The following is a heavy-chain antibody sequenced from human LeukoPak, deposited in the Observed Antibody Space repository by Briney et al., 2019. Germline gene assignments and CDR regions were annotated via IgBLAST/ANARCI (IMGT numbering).Heavy chain of an antibody. CDR3: ATPVATWSYYYYYDMDV. V-gene: IGHV3-48*01. J-gene: IGHJ6*02. CDR2: ISSSSSTI. D-gene: IGHD5-12*01. CDR1: GFTFSSYS. Sequence: GGSLRLSCAASGFTFSSYSMNWVRQAPGKGLEWVSYISSSSSTIYYADSVKGRFTISRDNAKNSLYLQMNSLRAEDTAVYYCATPVATWSYYYYYDMDVWGQGTTVTVSS.